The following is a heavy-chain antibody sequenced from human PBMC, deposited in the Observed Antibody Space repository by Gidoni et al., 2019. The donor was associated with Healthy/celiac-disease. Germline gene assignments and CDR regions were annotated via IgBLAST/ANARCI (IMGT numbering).Heavy chain of an antibody. CDR2: IYHSGNT. J-gene: IGHJ4*02. Sequence: QVQLQESGPGLVKPSGTLSLTCAVSGGSISSSNWWSWVRQPPGKGLEWIGQIYHSGNTNYNPSLKSRVTMSVDKSKNQFSLKLNSVTAADTAVYYCARVQGGGGAHFDCWGQGTLVTVSS. CDR3: ARVQGGGGAHFDC. CDR1: GGSISSSNW. V-gene: IGHV4-4*02. D-gene: IGHD3-16*01.